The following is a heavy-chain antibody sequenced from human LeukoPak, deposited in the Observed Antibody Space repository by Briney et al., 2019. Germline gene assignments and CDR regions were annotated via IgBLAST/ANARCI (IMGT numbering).Heavy chain of an antibody. CDR3: ARGVYIAAAQYGY. J-gene: IGHJ4*02. CDR1: GGSISSYY. Sequence: PSETLSLTCTVSGGSISSYYWCWIRQPPRKGLEWVGYIYYSGTTNYNPPLKSRVTISVDTSKNQFSLKLSSVTAAATAVYYCARGVYIAAAQYGYWGQGTLVTVSS. CDR2: IYYSGTT. V-gene: IGHV4-59*01. D-gene: IGHD6-13*01.